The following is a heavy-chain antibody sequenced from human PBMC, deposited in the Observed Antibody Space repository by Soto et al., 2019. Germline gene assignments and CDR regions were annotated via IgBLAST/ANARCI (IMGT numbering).Heavy chain of an antibody. CDR3: ARTYYDFWSGYWRWFDP. V-gene: IGHV4-59*01. J-gene: IGHJ5*02. CDR1: GGSISGYY. CDR2: IYYSGST. D-gene: IGHD3-3*01. Sequence: SETLSLTCTVSGGSISGYYWSWIRQPPGKGLEWIGYIYYSGSTNYNPSLKSRVTISIDTSKNQFSLKLSSVTAADTAVYYCARTYYDFWSGYWRWFDPWGQGTPVTVSS.